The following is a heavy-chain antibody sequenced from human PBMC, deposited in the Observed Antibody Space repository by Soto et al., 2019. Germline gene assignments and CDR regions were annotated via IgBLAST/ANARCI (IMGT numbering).Heavy chain of an antibody. V-gene: IGHV1-46*01. CDR3: ARATVVVVAAAANWFDP. CDR1: GYTFTSYY. Sequence: GASVKVSCKASGYTFTSYYMHWVRQAPGQGLEWMGIINPSGGSTSYAQKFQGRVTMTRDTSTSTVYMELSSLRSEDTAVYYCARATVVVVAAAANWFDPRGQGTLVTVSS. D-gene: IGHD2-15*01. CDR2: INPSGGST. J-gene: IGHJ5*02.